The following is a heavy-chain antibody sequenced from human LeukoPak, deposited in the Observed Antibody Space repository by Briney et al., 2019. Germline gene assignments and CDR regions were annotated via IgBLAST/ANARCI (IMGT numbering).Heavy chain of an antibody. D-gene: IGHD1-1*01. CDR1: GGSFSGYY. CDR2: IYYSGST. CDR3: ARTPYYYSYMDV. J-gene: IGHJ6*03. V-gene: IGHV4-34*01. Sequence: SETLSLTCDVYGGSFSGYYWGWIRQPPGKGLEWIATIYYSGSTYYNPSLKSRVTISVDTSKNQFSLKLNSVTATDTAVYYCARTPYYYSYMDVWGKGTTVTVSS.